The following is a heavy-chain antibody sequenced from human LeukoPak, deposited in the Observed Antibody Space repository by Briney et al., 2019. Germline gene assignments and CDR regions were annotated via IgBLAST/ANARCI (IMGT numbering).Heavy chain of an antibody. Sequence: SETLSLTCTVSGDSISGFYWNWIRQPPGKGLEWIGYMYYSGSTNYNPSLKSRVTMSVDSSKNQFSLKVSSVTAADTAVYYCARKDGDIWGQGTMVTVSS. V-gene: IGHV4-59*12. D-gene: IGHD5-24*01. J-gene: IGHJ3*02. CDR2: MYYSGST. CDR1: GDSISGFY. CDR3: ARKDGDI.